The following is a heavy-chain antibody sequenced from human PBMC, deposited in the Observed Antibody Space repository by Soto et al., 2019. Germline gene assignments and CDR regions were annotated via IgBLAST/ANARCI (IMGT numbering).Heavy chain of an antibody. D-gene: IGHD2-15*01. J-gene: IGHJ6*02. CDR3: ARGPRWIVVGYYYGMDV. CDR1: GGSFSGYS. Sequence: SETLSLTCAVYGGSFSGYSWSWIRQPPGKGLKWIGEINHSGSTNYNPSLKSRVTIPVDTSKNQFSLKLSSVTAADTAVYYCARGPRWIVVGYYYGMDVWGQGTTVTV. CDR2: INHSGST. V-gene: IGHV4-34*01.